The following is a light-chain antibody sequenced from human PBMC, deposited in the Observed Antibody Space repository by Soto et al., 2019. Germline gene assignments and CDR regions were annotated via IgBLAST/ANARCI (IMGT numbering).Light chain of an antibody. CDR3: HQYNNWPPWT. V-gene: IGKV3-15*01. Sequence: EIVMTQSPVTLSVSPGARATLSCSASQSISSNLAWHQQKPGQAPRLLIYSASTRATGVPARFSGSGSGTEYILTISSLQSEDFSVYYCHQYNNWPPWTFGQGTKVDIK. J-gene: IGKJ1*01. CDR2: SAS. CDR1: QSISSN.